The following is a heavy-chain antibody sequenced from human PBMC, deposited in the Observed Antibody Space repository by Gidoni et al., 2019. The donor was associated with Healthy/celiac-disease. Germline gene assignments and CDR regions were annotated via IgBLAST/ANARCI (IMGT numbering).Heavy chain of an antibody. V-gene: IGHV3-9*01. Sequence: EVQLVESGGGLVQPGRSLRLSCAASGVTFDDYAMHWVRQAPGQGLEWVSGISWNSGSIGYADSVKGRFTISRDNAKNSLYLQMNSLRAEDTALYYCAKAGYSSGWLSPWYFDLWGRGTLVTVSS. CDR3: AKAGYSSGWLSPWYFDL. CDR1: GVTFDDYA. D-gene: IGHD6-19*01. J-gene: IGHJ2*01. CDR2: ISWNSGSI.